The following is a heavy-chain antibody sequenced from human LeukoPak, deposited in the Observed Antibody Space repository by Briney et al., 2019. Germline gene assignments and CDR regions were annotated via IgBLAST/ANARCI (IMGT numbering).Heavy chain of an antibody. V-gene: IGHV4-59*01. CDR2: IYSSGST. CDR3: AKTVRQWLANDAFAI. Sequence: SETLSLTCTVSGGSISSYYWTWIRQPPGKGLEWIGYIYSSGSTNYNPSLGSRVTISVDTSKNQFSLRLSSVTAADTAVYYCAKTVRQWLANDAFAIWGQGTVVTVSS. CDR1: GGSISSYY. J-gene: IGHJ3*02. D-gene: IGHD6-19*01.